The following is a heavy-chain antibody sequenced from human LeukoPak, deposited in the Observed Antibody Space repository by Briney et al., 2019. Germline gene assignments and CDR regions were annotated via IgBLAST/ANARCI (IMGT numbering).Heavy chain of an antibody. D-gene: IGHD2-2*01. V-gene: IGHV3-20*04. CDR1: GFGFGDHG. CDR3: ARVPITSPFYFDL. J-gene: IGHJ4*02. CDR2: INWSGGST. Sequence: PGGSLKLSCSASGFGFGDHGMSWVRQVPGKGLEGVSGINWSGGSTGYADPVRGRFTISRDNAKNSLYLQMDSLTAEDTALYYCARVPITSPFYFDLWGQGTLVTVSS.